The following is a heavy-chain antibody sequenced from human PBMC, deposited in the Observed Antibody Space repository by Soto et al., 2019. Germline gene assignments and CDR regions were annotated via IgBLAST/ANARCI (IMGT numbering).Heavy chain of an antibody. D-gene: IGHD5-12*01. CDR3: ARDPSMGRYSGYDWWFDP. CDR1: GFTFSSYS. J-gene: IGHJ5*02. CDR2: ISSSSSYI. Sequence: PGGSLRLSCAASGFTFSSYSMNWVRQAPGKGLEWVSSISSSSSYIYYADSVKGRFTISRDNAKNSLYLQMNSLRAEDTAVYYCARDPSMGRYSGYDWWFDPWGQGTLVTVSS. V-gene: IGHV3-21*01.